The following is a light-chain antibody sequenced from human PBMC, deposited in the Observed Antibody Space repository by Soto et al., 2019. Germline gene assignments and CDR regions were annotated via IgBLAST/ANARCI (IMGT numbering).Light chain of an antibody. CDR2: GAS. CDR1: QSGSSSY. J-gene: IGKJ5*01. V-gene: IGKV3-20*01. CDR3: QQYGSSPPIT. Sequence: EIALTQSPGTLSLSPGERATLSCRASQSGSSSYLAWYQQKPGQAPRLLIYGASNRPTGIPDRFSGSGYGTDFTLTISRLEPEDFAVYYCQQYGSSPPITFGQGTRLEIK.